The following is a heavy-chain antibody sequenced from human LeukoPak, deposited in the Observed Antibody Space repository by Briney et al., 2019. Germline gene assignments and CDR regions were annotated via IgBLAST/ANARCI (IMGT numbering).Heavy chain of an antibody. CDR2: IYTSEST. CDR3: ARDLMITFGGVITNWFDP. J-gene: IGHJ5*02. V-gene: IGHV4-4*07. CDR1: GCSISSYY. D-gene: IGHD3-16*02. Sequence: SETLSLTCTVSGCSISSYYWSWIRQPAGKGLEWIGRIYTSESTNYNPSLKSRVTMSVDTSKNQFSLKLSSVTAADTAVYYCARDLMITFGGVITNWFDPWGQGTLVTVSS.